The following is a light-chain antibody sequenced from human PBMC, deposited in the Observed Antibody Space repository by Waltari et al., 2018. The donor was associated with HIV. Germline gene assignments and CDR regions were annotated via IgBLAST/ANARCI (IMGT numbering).Light chain of an antibody. V-gene: IGKV3-20*01. Sequence: EIVLTQSPGTLSLSPGERATLSCRARQSVSSNYLAWYQHKPGQAPRLLIYDASSRATGIPDRFSGSGSGTDFTLTISRLEPEDFAVYYCQQYGGSPYTFGQGTKLEIK. CDR3: QQYGGSPYT. J-gene: IGKJ2*01. CDR2: DAS. CDR1: QSVSSNY.